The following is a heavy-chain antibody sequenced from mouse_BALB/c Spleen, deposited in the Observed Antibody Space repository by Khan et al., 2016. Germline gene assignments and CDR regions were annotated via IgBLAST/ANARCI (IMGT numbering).Heavy chain of an antibody. CDR1: GYSITSDYA. CDR2: ISYSGSN. D-gene: IGHD1-1*01. V-gene: IGHV3-2*02. Sequence: EVQLQEPGPGLVKPSQSLSLTCTVTGYSITSDYACNWIRQFPGNKLEWLGYISYSGSNSYNPSLKSRISITRDTSKNQFFLQLNSVTTEDTATYYSARYYYDSTSFDYWGQGTTLTVTS. CDR3: ARYYYDSTSFDY. J-gene: IGHJ2*01.